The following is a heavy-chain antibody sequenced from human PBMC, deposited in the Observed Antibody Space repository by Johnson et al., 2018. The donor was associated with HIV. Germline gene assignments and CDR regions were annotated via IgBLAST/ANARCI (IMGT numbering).Heavy chain of an antibody. J-gene: IGHJ3*02. CDR1: GFTFSSYW. Sequence: VQLVESGGGLVQPGGSLRVSCAASGFTFSSYWMSWVRQAPGKGLEWVANIKQAGSDKHSVDSVKGRFTISRDNAKNSLFLQMNSLRAEDTAIYYCTRILLDNSGWPRGAFDIWGQGTMVTVSS. D-gene: IGHD6-19*01. CDR3: TRILLDNSGWPRGAFDI. V-gene: IGHV3-7*01. CDR2: IKQAGSDK.